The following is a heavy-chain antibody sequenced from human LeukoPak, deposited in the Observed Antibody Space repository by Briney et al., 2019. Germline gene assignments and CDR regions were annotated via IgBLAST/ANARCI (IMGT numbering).Heavy chain of an antibody. D-gene: IGHD2-2*02. CDR3: ARGDLDIVVVPAAIGFDY. V-gene: IGHV5-51*07. CDR1: GYSFTSYW. Sequence: GESLKISCKGSGYSFTSYWIGWVHQMPGKGLEWMGIIYPGDSDTRYSPSFQGQVTISADKSISTAYLQWSSLKASDTAMYYCARGDLDIVVVPAAIGFDYWGQGTLVTVSS. CDR2: IYPGDSDT. J-gene: IGHJ4*02.